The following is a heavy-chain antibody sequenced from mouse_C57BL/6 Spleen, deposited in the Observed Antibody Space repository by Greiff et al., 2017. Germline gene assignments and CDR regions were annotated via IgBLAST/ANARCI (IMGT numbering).Heavy chain of an antibody. Sequence: LVESGAELARPGASVKLSCKASGYTFTSYGISWVKQRTGQGLEWIGEIYPRSGNTYYNEKFKGKATPTADKSSSTAYMELRSLTSEDSAVYFCARRTGTEGDYFDYWGQGTTLTVSS. CDR1: GYTFTSYG. D-gene: IGHD4-1*01. J-gene: IGHJ2*01. CDR2: IYPRSGNT. CDR3: ARRTGTEGDYFDY. V-gene: IGHV1-81*01.